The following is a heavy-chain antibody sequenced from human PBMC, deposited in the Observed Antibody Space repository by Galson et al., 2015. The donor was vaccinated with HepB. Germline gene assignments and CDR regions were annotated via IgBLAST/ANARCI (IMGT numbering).Heavy chain of an antibody. V-gene: IGHV3-21*01. CDR3: ARGGSSGWRHSNPGSDY. D-gene: IGHD6-19*01. CDR2: ISSSSSYI. Sequence: SLRLSCAASGFTFSSYSMNWVRQAPGKGLEWVSSISSSSSYIYYADSVKGRFTISRDNAKNSLYLQMNSLRAEDTAVYYCARGGSSGWRHSNPGSDYWGQGTLVTVSS. J-gene: IGHJ4*02. CDR1: GFTFSSYS.